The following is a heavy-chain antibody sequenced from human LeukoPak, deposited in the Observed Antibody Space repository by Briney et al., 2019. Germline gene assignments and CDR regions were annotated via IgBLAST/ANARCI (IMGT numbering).Heavy chain of an antibody. CDR2: IHYTGST. Sequence: SETLSLTCTVSGGSSRSNYWIWLQQPPPKELKGIGYIHYTGSTNYNPSLKSRVTISIDASKNQFSLMLSSVTAADTAVYYCARVGYYFDSSGYNRYYFDYWGQGTLVTVSS. V-gene: IGHV4-59*01. D-gene: IGHD3-22*01. J-gene: IGHJ4*02. CDR1: GGSSRSNY. CDR3: ARVGYYFDSSGYNRYYFDY.